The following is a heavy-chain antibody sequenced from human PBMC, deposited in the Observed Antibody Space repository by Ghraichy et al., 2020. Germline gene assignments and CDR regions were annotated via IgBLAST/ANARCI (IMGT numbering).Heavy chain of an antibody. CDR2: IYQSGST. J-gene: IGHJ3*02. Sequence: SETLSLTCGVSGGSVSSRNWWSWVRQSPGKGLEWSGEIYQSGSTNSNPSLKSRVTISMDKPKNQSSLRLTSVTAADTAVYYCARHITGFDAFDIWGQGTMVTVS. V-gene: IGHV4/OR15-8*02. CDR3: ARHITGFDAFDI. D-gene: IGHD1-1*01. CDR1: GGSVSSRNW.